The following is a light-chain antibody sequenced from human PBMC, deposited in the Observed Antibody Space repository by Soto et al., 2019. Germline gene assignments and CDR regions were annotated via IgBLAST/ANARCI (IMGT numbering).Light chain of an antibody. CDR3: QQLTNFRFT. Sequence: EIVMTQTPLSLSVTPGQPASISCKSSQSLLHGDGMTFLYWYLQKPGQPPQLLIYEVSNRFSGVPYRFSGSGSGTDFTLTISSLPPEDFATYYCQQLTNFRFTFGQGTKLDIK. J-gene: IGKJ2*01. CDR1: QSLLHGDGMTF. V-gene: IGKV2D-29*01. CDR2: EVS.